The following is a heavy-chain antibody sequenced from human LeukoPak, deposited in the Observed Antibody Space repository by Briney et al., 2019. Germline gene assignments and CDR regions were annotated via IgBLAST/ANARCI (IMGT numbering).Heavy chain of an antibody. V-gene: IGHV3-9*01. Sequence: GGSLRLSCAASGFTFDDYAMHWVRQAPGKGLEWVSGISWSSTSIGCADSVKGRFTISRDNAKNSLYLQMNSLRAEDTALYYCAKAPSYYYDSSGPDYWGQGTLVTVSS. CDR1: GFTFDDYA. D-gene: IGHD3-22*01. J-gene: IGHJ4*02. CDR3: AKAPSYYYDSSGPDY. CDR2: ISWSSTSI.